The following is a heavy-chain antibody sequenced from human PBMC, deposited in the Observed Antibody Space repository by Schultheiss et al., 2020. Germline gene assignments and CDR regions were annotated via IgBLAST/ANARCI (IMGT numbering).Heavy chain of an antibody. Sequence: SVTLSLTCTVSGGSISSGGYYWSWIRQHPGKGLEWIGYIYYSGSTNYNPSLKSRVTISVDTSKNQFSLKLSSVTAADTAVYYCARINRGYCSSTSCPPNFDYCGQGTLVTVAS. V-gene: IGHV4-61*08. CDR3: ARINRGYCSSTSCPPNFDY. J-gene: IGHJ4*02. CDR1: GGSISSGGYY. CDR2: IYYSGST. D-gene: IGHD2-2*01.